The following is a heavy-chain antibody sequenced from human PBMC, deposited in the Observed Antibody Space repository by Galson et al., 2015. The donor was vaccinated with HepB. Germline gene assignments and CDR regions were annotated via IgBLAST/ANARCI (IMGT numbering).Heavy chain of an antibody. J-gene: IGHJ4*02. V-gene: IGHV3-53*01. CDR1: GFTVSNNY. CDR2: IFSSGRT. D-gene: IGHD3-16*01. CDR3: ARGDDNIWGSYVPLDY. Sequence: SLRLSCAASGFTVSNNYMTWVRQAPGKGLEWVSVIFSSGRTYYADSVKGRFTISRDNSKNTLDLQMNRLGVEDTALYFCARGDDNIWGSYVPLDYWGQGTLVTVSS.